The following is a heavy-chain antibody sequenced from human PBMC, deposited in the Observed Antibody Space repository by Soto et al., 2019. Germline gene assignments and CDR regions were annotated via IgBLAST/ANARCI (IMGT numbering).Heavy chain of an antibody. D-gene: IGHD3-16*01. V-gene: IGHV3-74*01. CDR2: IYTGGSRT. J-gene: IGHJ6*02. Sequence: EVQLVESGGGLVQPGGSLRLSCAASGFTFSSYWMHWVRQAPGKGLVWVSRIYTGGSRTNYADSVKGRFTISRDNAKNTLYLQINSLRAEDTAVYYCARGLMHLYGMDVWGQGTTVTVSS. CDR3: ARGLMHLYGMDV. CDR1: GFTFSSYW.